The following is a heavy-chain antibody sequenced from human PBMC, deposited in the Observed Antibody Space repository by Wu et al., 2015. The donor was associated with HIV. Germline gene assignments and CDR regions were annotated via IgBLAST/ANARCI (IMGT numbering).Heavy chain of an antibody. V-gene: IGHV1-69*05. CDR1: GDTFSNYA. CDR2: IIPIFGTA. CDR3: ARVDDYVWGSYRPGWFDP. D-gene: IGHD3-16*02. Sequence: QVQLAQSGAEVKKPGSSVKVSCKASGDTFSNYAISWVRQAPGQGLEWMGGIIPIFGTANYAQKFQGRVTITTDESTSTAYMELSSLRSEDTAVYYCARVDDYVWGSYRPGWFDPWGQGTLVTVSS. J-gene: IGHJ5*02.